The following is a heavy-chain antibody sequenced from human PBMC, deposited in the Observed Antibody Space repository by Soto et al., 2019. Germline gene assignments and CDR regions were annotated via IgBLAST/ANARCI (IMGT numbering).Heavy chain of an antibody. CDR1: GGSISPYF. CDR2: IFYRGDT. D-gene: IGHD6-13*01. V-gene: IGHV4-59*01. Sequence: QVQLQESGPGLVKPSETLSLTCTISGGSISPYFWSWIRQPPGKRLEWIGYIFYRGDTKFNPSLKSRVPMSVDPSKNQFSLNLTSVTAADTAIYYCARDAPVGSYFDYWGRGALVTVSS. CDR3: ARDAPVGSYFDY. J-gene: IGHJ4*02.